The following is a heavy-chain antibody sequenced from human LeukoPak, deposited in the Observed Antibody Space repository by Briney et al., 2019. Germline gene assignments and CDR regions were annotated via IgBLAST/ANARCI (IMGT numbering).Heavy chain of an antibody. CDR1: WGPFNEYY. V-gene: IGHV4-59*01. CDR3: ARTSRHYYGSGKNLTPWPAGLDV. D-gene: IGHD3-10*01. J-gene: IGHJ6*02. CDR2: LWSA. Sequence: SETLSLTCTVSWGPFNEYYWTWMPEPPGKRLEGIGYLWSAKYNPSLKSRVTISTDTSKRHFSLTLSNVTAADTAVYYCARTSRHYYGSGKNLTPWPAGLDVWGPGTTVTVS.